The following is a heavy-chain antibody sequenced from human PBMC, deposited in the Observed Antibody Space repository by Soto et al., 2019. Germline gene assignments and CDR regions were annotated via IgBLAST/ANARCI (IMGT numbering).Heavy chain of an antibody. CDR1: GFTFSSYS. D-gene: IGHD3-16*01. J-gene: IGHJ4*02. Sequence: EVQLVESGGGLVKPGGSLRLSCAASGFTFSSYSMNWVRQAPGKGLEWVSSISSSSSYIYYADSVKGRFTISRDNAKNSLYLQKNTVGDEDTGGYYCARAARGGLGWNYSDNGGQGTMVTVSS. CDR3: ARAARGGLGWNYSDN. CDR2: ISSSSSYI. V-gene: IGHV3-21*01.